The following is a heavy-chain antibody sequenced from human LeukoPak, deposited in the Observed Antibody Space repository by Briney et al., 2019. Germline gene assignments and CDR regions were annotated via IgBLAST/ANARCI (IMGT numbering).Heavy chain of an antibody. V-gene: IGHV4-59*01. CDR2: IYYSGST. CDR1: GGSISSYY. J-gene: IGHJ4*02. CDR3: AREGGYSSGWPFDY. Sequence: SETLSLTCTVSGGSISSYYWSWIRQPPGKGLEWIGCIYYSGSTNYNPSLKSRVTLSVDTSKNQFSLKLSSVTAADTAVYYCAREGGYSSGWPFDYWGQGTLVTVSS. D-gene: IGHD6-19*01.